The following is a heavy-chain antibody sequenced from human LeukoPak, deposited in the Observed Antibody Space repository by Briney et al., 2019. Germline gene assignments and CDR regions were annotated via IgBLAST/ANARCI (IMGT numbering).Heavy chain of an antibody. D-gene: IGHD3-22*01. CDR1: GYTFTSYY. V-gene: IGHV1-46*01. J-gene: IGHJ6*02. CDR3: AEAYYYDSSGYYSGVYYYGMDV. CDR2: INPSGGST. Sequence: RASVKVSCKASGYTFTSYYMHWVRQAPGQGLEWMGIINPSGGSTSYAQKFQGRVTMTRDTSTSTAYMELSSLRSEDTAVYYCAEAYYYDSSGYYSGVYYYGMDVWGQGTTVTVSS.